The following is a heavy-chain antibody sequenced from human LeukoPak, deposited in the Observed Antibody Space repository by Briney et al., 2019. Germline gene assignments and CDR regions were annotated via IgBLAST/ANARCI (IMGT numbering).Heavy chain of an antibody. D-gene: IGHD5-18*01. V-gene: IGHV5-51*01. CDR2: IYPGDSDT. J-gene: IGHJ4*02. Sequence: GESLKISCKDSGYSFTSYWIGWVRQMPGKGQEWRGIIYPGDSDTRYSPSFQGQVTISADKSINTAYLQWSSLKASDTAIYYCARRGEAMDPFDYWGQGTLVTVSS. CDR1: GYSFTSYW. CDR3: ARRGEAMDPFDY.